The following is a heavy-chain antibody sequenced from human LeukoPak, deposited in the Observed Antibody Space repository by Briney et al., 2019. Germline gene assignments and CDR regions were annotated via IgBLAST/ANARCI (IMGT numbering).Heavy chain of an antibody. CDR2: ISGSGGST. CDR1: GFTFSSYA. J-gene: IGHJ4*02. CDR3: ASAGLTYGSGSYFVY. D-gene: IGHD3-10*01. Sequence: PGGSLRLSCAASGFTFSSYAMSWVRQAPGKGLEWVSAISGSGGSTYYADSVKGRFTISGDNSKNTLYLQMNSLRAEDTALYYCASAGLTYGSGSYFVYWGQGTLVTVSS. V-gene: IGHV3-23*01.